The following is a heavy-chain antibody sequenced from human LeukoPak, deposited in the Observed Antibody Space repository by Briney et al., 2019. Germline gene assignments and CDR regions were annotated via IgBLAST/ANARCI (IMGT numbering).Heavy chain of an antibody. CDR3: ARSDEYASEYYLDY. Sequence: ASVKVSFKASGYTFTGYYMSWVRQAPGQGFEWMGWINPNSGATKYAQKFQGRVTMTRDTSITTVYMEVSGLTFDDTAVYYCARSDEYASEYYLDYWGQGSLVTVSS. D-gene: IGHD2-2*01. V-gene: IGHV1-2*02. J-gene: IGHJ4*02. CDR2: INPNSGAT. CDR1: GYTFTGYY.